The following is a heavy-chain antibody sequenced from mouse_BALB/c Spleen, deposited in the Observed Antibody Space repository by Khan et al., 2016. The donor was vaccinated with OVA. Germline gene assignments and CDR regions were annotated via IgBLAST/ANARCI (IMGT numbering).Heavy chain of an antibody. J-gene: IGHJ2*01. Sequence: QVQLQQSGAELAKPGASVKMSCKASGYTFTTYWMHWVKQRPGQGLEWIGYINPTSGFTDYNQKFEDKATLTADKSSSTAYRQLSSLTSDDSAVYYCARDRIDYWGQGTTLTVSS. V-gene: IGHV1-7*01. CDR2: INPTSGFT. CDR1: GYTFTTYW. CDR3: ARDRIDY.